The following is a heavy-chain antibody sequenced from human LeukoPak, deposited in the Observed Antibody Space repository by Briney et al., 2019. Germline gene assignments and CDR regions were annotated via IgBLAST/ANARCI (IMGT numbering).Heavy chain of an antibody. CDR3: AKGASVDTAMVR. CDR1: GFPFINYA. J-gene: IGHJ4*02. V-gene: IGHV3-23*01. CDR2: IGGSGGGT. Sequence: PGGSLRLSCAASGFPFINYAMSWVRQAPGKGLEWVSGIGGSGGGTYYADSVKGRFTISRDNSKNTLYLQMNSLRVEDTAVYYCAKGASVDTAMVRWGQGTLVTVSS. D-gene: IGHD5-18*01.